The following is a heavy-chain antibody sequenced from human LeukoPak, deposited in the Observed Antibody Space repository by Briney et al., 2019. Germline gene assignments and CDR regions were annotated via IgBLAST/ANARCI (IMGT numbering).Heavy chain of an antibody. D-gene: IGHD3-22*01. J-gene: IGHJ4*02. V-gene: IGHV1-69*13. CDR1: GGTFSSYA. Sequence: SVKVSCKASGGTFSSYAISWVRQAPGQGLEWMGGIIPIFGTANYAQKFQGRVTITSDESTSTAYMELSSLRSEDTAVYYCARVADSSGYHSGDWGQGTLVTVSS. CDR3: ARVADSSGYHSGD. CDR2: IIPIFGTA.